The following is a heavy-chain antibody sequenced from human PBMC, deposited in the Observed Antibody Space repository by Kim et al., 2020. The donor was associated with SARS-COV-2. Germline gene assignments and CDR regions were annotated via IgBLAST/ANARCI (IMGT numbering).Heavy chain of an antibody. J-gene: IGHJ4*02. D-gene: IGHD2-2*01. CDR2: T. Sequence: TNYTPSLKSRVTISVDTSKNQFSLKLSSVTAADTAVYYCARGVPAALIDYWGQGTLVTVSS. V-gene: IGHV4-34*01. CDR3: ARGVPAALIDY.